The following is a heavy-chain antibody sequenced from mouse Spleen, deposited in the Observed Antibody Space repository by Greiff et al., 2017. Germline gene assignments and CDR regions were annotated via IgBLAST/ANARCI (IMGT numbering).Heavy chain of an antibody. CDR3: ARRYGNDGYYAMDY. J-gene: IGHJ4*01. Sequence: VQLKQSVAELVRPGASVKLSCTASGFNIKNTYMHRVKQRPEQGLEWIGRIDPANGNTKYAPKFQGKATITADTSSNTAYLQLSSLTSEDTAIYYCARRYGNDGYYAMDYWGQGTSVTVSS. V-gene: IGHV14-3*01. CDR1: GFNIKNTY. CDR2: IDPANGNT. D-gene: IGHD2-10*02.